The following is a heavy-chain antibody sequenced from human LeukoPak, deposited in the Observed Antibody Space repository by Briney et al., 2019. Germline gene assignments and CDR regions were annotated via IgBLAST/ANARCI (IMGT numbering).Heavy chain of an antibody. J-gene: IGHJ4*02. V-gene: IGHV2-5*02. CDR3: AHRRSGYDWNHGDFDY. CDR1: GFSLTTRPLG. CDR2: VYWDDDK. D-gene: IGHD1-20*01. Sequence: SGPTLVKPTQTLTLTCSFSGFSLTTRPLGVGWIRQPPGKALEWLAVVYWDDDKRYNPSLKTRLTVTTATSKNQVVLIMTNMDPVDTATYYCAHRRSGYDWNHGDFDYWGQGTLVTASS.